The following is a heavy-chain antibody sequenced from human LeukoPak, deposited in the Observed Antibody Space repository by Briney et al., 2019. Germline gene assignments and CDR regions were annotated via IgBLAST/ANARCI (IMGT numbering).Heavy chain of an antibody. Sequence: ASVKVSCKASGYTFTSYDINWVRQAPGQGLEWMGWMNPNSGNTGYAQKFQGRVTMTRNTSISTAYMELSSLRSEDTAVYYCASLFSYYYGSGSSPWGMDVWGQGTTVTVSS. CDR3: ASLFSYYYGSGSSPWGMDV. CDR2: MNPNSGNT. V-gene: IGHV1-8*01. D-gene: IGHD3-10*01. CDR1: GYTFTSYD. J-gene: IGHJ6*02.